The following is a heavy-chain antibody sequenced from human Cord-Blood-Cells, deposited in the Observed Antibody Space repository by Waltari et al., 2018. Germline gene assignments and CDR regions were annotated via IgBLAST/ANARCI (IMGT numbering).Heavy chain of an antibody. CDR3: ATVGCSGGSCYSYYYYMDV. D-gene: IGHD2-15*01. J-gene: IGHJ6*03. Sequence: QVQLVQSGAEVKKPGASVKVSCKVSGYTLTELSMHWVRQAPGKGIEWMGGFDPEDGETIYAQKFQGRVTMTEDTSTDTAYMELSRLRSEDTAVYYCATVGCSGGSCYSYYYYMDVWGKGTTVTVSS. V-gene: IGHV1-24*01. CDR1: GYTLTELS. CDR2: FDPEDGET.